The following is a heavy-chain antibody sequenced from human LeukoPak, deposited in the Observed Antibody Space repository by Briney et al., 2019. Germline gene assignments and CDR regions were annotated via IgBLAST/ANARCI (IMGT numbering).Heavy chain of an antibody. CDR1: GFSFRDYW. CDR3: VTSWCRQQRDY. CDR2: MSPDGSDK. Sequence: GGPLRLSCAPSGFSFRDYWMSWVRQAPGKGLEWVADMSPDGSDKTYVDCVKGRLTISRDNAKQSLYLQMDSLTAEDTAVYYCVTSWCRQQRDYWGQGTLVTVSS. J-gene: IGHJ4*02. D-gene: IGHD2-8*01. V-gene: IGHV3-7*01.